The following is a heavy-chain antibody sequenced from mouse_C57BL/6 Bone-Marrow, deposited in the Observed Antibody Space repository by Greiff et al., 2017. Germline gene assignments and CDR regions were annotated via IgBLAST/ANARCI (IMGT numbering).Heavy chain of an antibody. D-gene: IGHD4-1*01. V-gene: IGHV1-69*01. CDR1: GYTFTSYW. CDR2: IDPSDSYP. Sequence: QVQLQQPGAELVMPGASVKLSCKASGYTFTSYWMHWVKQRPGQGLEWIGEIDPSDSYPNYNQKFKGKSTLTVDKSSSTTYMQLSSLTSEDSAIYYCARDSGTTRFDYWGQGTTRTVSS. CDR3: ARDSGTTRFDY. J-gene: IGHJ2*01.